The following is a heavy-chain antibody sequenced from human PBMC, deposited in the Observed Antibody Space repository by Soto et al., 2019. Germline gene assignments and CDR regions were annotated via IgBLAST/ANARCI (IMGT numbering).Heavy chain of an antibody. Sequence: QVQLVQSGAEVKKPGASVRVSCKASGYSFTDYHIHWVRQAPGQGLEWLGRINPKSGGTSTAQKFQGWVTMTRDRSISTVYMELTRLRSDDTATYYCASWSNWNPLYYDGLDVWGQGTTVTVSS. CDR1: GYSFTDYH. CDR2: INPKSGGT. V-gene: IGHV1-2*04. D-gene: IGHD1-20*01. J-gene: IGHJ6*02. CDR3: ASWSNWNPLYYDGLDV.